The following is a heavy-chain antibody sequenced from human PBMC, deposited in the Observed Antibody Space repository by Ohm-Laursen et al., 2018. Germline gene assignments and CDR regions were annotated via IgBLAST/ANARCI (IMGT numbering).Heavy chain of an antibody. J-gene: IGHJ5*02. Sequence: VTLSLTCAVYGGSFSGYYWNWIRQPPGKGLEWIGEIHHSRSTKYNSSFKSRVTISVDTSKNQFSLKLSSVTAADTAVYFCARDNSNYGWFDPWGQGTLVTVSS. CDR3: ARDNSNYGWFDP. D-gene: IGHD4-11*01. CDR1: GGSFSGYY. CDR2: IHHSRST. V-gene: IGHV4-34*01.